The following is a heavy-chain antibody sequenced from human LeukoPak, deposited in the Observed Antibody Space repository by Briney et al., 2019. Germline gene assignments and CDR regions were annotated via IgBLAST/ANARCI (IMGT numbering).Heavy chain of an antibody. J-gene: IGHJ4*02. Sequence: ASVTVSCTASGYTFTSYGISWVRQAPGKGLEWMGGFDPEDGETIYAQKFQGRVTMTEDTSTDTAYMELSSLRSEDTAVYYCATDYDFWGGYYGLCYWGQGTLVTVSS. V-gene: IGHV1-24*01. D-gene: IGHD3-3*01. CDR3: ATDYDFWGGYYGLCY. CDR2: FDPEDGET. CDR1: GYTFTSYG.